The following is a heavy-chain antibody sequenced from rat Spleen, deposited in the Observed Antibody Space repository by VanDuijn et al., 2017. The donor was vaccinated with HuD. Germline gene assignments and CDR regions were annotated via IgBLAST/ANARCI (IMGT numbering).Heavy chain of an antibody. V-gene: IGHV5-25*01. Sequence: EVQLVESGGGLVQPGRSLTLSCAASGFTFSDYNMAWVRQAPTKGLEWVASISTSGGSTYYRDSGKGRFTVSRDNAKSTLYLQMDSLRSEDTATYYCARHRGPGYNYYVMDAWGQGASVTVSS. D-gene: IGHD1-4*01. J-gene: IGHJ4*01. CDR3: ARHRGPGYNYYVMDA. CDR2: ISTSGGST. CDR1: GFTFSDYN.